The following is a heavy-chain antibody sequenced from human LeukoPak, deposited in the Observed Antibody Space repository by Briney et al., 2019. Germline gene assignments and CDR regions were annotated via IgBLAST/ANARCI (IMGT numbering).Heavy chain of an antibody. CDR3: ARGRYCSADICSGGDAFDI. CDR2: IYTRGST. CDR1: GGSINNYY. D-gene: IGHD2-15*01. V-gene: IGHV4-4*07. J-gene: IGHJ3*02. Sequence: SETLSLTCTVSGGSINNYYWSCIRQPAGRALEWIGRIYTRGSTNDNPSLKSRVTMSVDTSKNQSTLTLSSVTAADTAVYYCARGRYCSADICSGGDAFDIWGQGTMVSVSS.